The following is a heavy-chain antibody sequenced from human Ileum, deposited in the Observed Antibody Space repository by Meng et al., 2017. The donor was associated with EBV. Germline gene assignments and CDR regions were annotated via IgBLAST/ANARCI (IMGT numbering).Heavy chain of an antibody. CDR1: GGSISSGGYY. V-gene: IGHV4-30-4*01. J-gene: IGHJ4*02. CDR3: ARGGDTSGYSLDY. CDR2: IYKSGST. Sequence: VNLQESRPGLVKPSQPLSRTCAVSGGSISSGGYYWSWIRQPPGKGLEWIGYIYKSGSTYYNPSLTSRVTISVDTSKNQFFLKLGSVTAADTGVYYCARGGDTSGYSLDYWGQGILVTVSS. D-gene: IGHD3-22*01.